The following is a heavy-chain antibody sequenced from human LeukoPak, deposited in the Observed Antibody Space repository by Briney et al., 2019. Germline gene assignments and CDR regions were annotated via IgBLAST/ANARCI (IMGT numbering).Heavy chain of an antibody. D-gene: IGHD6-19*01. V-gene: IGHV3-23*01. CDR1: GFTLSSYA. CDR2: ISGSGGST. CDR3: AKDLVIRYSSGWFFDY. J-gene: IGHJ4*02. Sequence: GGSLRLSCAASGFTLSSYAMSWVRQAPGKGLEWVSAISGSGGSTYYADSVKGRFTISRDNSKNTLYLQMNSLRAEDTAVYYCAKDLVIRYSSGWFFDYWGQGTLVTVSS.